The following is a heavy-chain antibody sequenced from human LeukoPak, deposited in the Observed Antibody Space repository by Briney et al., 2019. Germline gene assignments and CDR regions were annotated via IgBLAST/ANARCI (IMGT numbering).Heavy chain of an antibody. CDR2: LYTSGST. D-gene: IGHD3-22*01. CDR3: ATTTYDFDTNDHYFLDY. V-gene: IGHV4-4*07. CDR1: GGSTGSYY. Sequence: SETLSLTCTFSGGSTGSYYWTWIRQPAGKGLEWIGRLYTSGSTNYNPSLNSRVTMSLDTSQNQFSLKLSSVTAADSAVYYCATTTYDFDTNDHYFLDYWGRGTLVTVSS. J-gene: IGHJ4*02.